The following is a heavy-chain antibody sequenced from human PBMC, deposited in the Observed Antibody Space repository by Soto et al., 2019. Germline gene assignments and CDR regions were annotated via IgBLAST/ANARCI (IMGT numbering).Heavy chain of an antibody. CDR2: IRDRAYNYAT. CDR3: TRLISAAQDY. V-gene: IGHV3-73*01. CDR1: GFVFKDSS. Sequence: EVLLVESGGGLVQPGGSLKLSCAASGFVFKDSSIHWVHQASGKGLEWIGRIRDRAYNYATAYAASVKGRFTISRDDSNNMAYLQMNGLETEDTAIYYCTRLISAAQDYWGQGTLVTVSS. D-gene: IGHD3-10*01. J-gene: IGHJ4*02.